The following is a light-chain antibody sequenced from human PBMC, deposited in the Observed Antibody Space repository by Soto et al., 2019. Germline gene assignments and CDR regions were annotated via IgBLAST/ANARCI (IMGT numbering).Light chain of an antibody. CDR1: SSDVGGYNY. V-gene: IGLV2-14*01. J-gene: IGLJ1*01. Sequence: QSVLTQPASVSGSPGQSITISCTGTSSDVGGYNYVSWYQQHPGKAPKLMIYDVSNRPSGVSNRFSGSKSGNTASLAITGLQAEDEADYYCQSYDSSLSGSNYVFGTGTKVTVL. CDR3: QSYDSSLSGSNYV. CDR2: DVS.